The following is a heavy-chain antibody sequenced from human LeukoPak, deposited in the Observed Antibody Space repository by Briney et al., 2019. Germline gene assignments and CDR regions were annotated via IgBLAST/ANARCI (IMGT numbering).Heavy chain of an antibody. CDR1: GGSFSGYY. Sequence: SETLSLTCAVYGGSFSGYYWSWIRQPPGKGLEWIARIYHDGSTHYNPSLKSRATMSVDTSKNDFSLRLSSVTAADTAIYYCVRDSSGTLAFDIWGQGTMVTVSS. CDR2: IYHDGST. J-gene: IGHJ3*02. D-gene: IGHD6-25*01. V-gene: IGHV4-34*01. CDR3: VRDSSGTLAFDI.